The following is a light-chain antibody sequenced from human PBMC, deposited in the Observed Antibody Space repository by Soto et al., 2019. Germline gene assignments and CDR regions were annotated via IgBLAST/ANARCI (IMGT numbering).Light chain of an antibody. Sequence: EIVLTQSPATLSVSPGERATLSCRASQSVSSYLAWYQHRPGQAPRLLIYGASTRATGIPARFSGSGSGTEFTLTISRLQSEDFAIYYCQEYNNWPYTFGQGTKLEIK. J-gene: IGKJ2*01. CDR1: QSVSSY. V-gene: IGKV3-15*01. CDR3: QEYNNWPYT. CDR2: GAS.